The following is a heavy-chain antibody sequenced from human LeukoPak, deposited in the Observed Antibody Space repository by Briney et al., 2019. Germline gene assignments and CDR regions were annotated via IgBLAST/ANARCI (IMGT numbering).Heavy chain of an antibody. D-gene: IGHD3-10*01. V-gene: IGHV3-23*01. CDR2: ISGSGGST. J-gene: IGHJ4*02. CDR3: AKESSWFGELVFPDY. Sequence: GGSLRLSCAASGFTFSDYYMSWIRQAPGKGLEWVSAISGSGGSTYCADSVKGRFTISRDNSKNTLYLQMNSLRAEDTAVYYCAKESSWFGELVFPDYWGQGTLVTVSS. CDR1: GFTFSDYY.